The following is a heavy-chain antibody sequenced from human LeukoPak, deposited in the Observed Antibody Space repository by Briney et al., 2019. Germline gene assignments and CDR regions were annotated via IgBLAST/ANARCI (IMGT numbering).Heavy chain of an antibody. Sequence: GGSLRLSCAASGFIFSNYWMHWVRQAPGKGLEWVSYISSSGSTIYYADSVKGRFTISRDNAKKSLYLQMNSLRAEDTAVYYCARAEYSSSSGGMDVWGQGTTVTVSS. D-gene: IGHD6-6*01. CDR3: ARAEYSSSSGGMDV. J-gene: IGHJ6*02. CDR1: GFIFSNYW. V-gene: IGHV3-48*04. CDR2: ISSSGSTI.